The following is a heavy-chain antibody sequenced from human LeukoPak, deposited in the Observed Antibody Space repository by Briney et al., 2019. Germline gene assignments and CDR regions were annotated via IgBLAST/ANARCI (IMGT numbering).Heavy chain of an antibody. CDR3: ARHEKLGQFDY. CDR1: SGPIRSYY. CDR2: VYYSGST. Sequence: SETLSLTCTVSSGPIRSYYWIWTRQPPGKGLEWIGYVYYSGSTNYSPSLKSRVTISVDTSKNQCSLKLSSVTAADTAVYYCARHEKLGQFDYWGQGTLVTVSS. J-gene: IGHJ4*02. V-gene: IGHV4-59*08. D-gene: IGHD3-10*01.